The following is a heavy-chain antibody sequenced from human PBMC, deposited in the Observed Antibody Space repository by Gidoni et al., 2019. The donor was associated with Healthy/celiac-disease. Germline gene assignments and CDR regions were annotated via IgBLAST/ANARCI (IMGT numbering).Heavy chain of an antibody. CDR1: GGSISSYY. D-gene: IGHD3-9*01. CDR3: ARDGPTIFGGGAVVDP. V-gene: IGHV4-4*07. Sequence: QVQLQESGPGLVTPSETLSLTCPVSGGSISSYYWSGIRQPAGKGLEWIGRIYTSGRTNYNPSLKGRVTMSVDSSKNQFSLKLSSVTAADTAVYYCARDGPTIFGGGAVVDPWGQGTLVTVSS. CDR2: IYTSGRT. J-gene: IGHJ5*02.